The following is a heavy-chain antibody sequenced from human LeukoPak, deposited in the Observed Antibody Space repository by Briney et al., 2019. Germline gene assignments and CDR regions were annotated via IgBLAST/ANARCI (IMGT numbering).Heavy chain of an antibody. Sequence: GGSLRLSCAASGFTFSSYAMSWVRQAPGKGLEWVSAISGSGGSTYYADSVKGRFTISRDNSKNTLYLQMNRLRAEDTAVYYCAKDSAAVGGHDFDYWGQGTLVTVSS. CDR3: AKDSAAVGGHDFDY. D-gene: IGHD1-26*01. CDR2: ISGSGGST. V-gene: IGHV3-23*01. J-gene: IGHJ4*02. CDR1: GFTFSSYA.